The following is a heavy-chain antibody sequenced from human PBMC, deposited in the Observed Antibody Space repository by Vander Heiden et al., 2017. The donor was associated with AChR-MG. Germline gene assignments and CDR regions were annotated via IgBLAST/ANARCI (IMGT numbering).Heavy chain of an antibody. V-gene: IGHV5-51*01. CDR3: ARPSYSGYDFDRPGYFDL. D-gene: IGHD5-12*01. CDR1: GYSFTSYW. J-gene: IGHJ2*01. Sequence: EVQLVQSGAEVKKPGESLTISCKGSGYSFTSYWIGWVRQMPGKGLEWMGIIYPGDSDTRYSPSFQGQVTISADKSISTAYLQWSSLKASDTAMYYCARPSYSGYDFDRPGYFDLWGRGTLVTVSS. CDR2: IYPGDSDT.